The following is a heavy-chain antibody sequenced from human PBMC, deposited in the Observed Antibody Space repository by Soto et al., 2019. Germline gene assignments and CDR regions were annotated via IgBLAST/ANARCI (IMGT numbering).Heavy chain of an antibody. D-gene: IGHD6-13*01. CDR2: IVPLFRTT. CDR3: ARGGYSSTWSNLLDRSGLDV. J-gene: IGHJ6*02. V-gene: IGHV1-69*06. CDR1: GGTFSSYA. Sequence: QVQLVQSGAEAKKPGSSVKVSCKTSGGTFSSYAISWVLQAPGQVLEWMGGIVPLFRTTNYAQKFQGRVTITADTSTSTVYMELSGLRSGDTAVYYCARGGYSSTWSNLLDRSGLDVWGQGPTVTVSS.